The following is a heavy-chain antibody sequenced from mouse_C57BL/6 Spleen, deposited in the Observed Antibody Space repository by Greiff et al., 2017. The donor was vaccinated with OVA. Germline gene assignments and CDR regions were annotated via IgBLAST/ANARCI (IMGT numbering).Heavy chain of an antibody. V-gene: IGHV14-2*01. CDR3: ARSYYGSSPRYAMDY. CDR1: GFNIKDYY. Sequence: VQLQQSEAELVKPGASVKLSCTASGFNIKDYYLHWVKQRTEQGLEWIGRIDPEDGETKYAPKFQGKATITADTSSNTAYLQLSSLTSEDTAVYYCARSYYGSSPRYAMDYWGQGTSVTVSS. D-gene: IGHD1-1*01. J-gene: IGHJ4*01. CDR2: IDPEDGET.